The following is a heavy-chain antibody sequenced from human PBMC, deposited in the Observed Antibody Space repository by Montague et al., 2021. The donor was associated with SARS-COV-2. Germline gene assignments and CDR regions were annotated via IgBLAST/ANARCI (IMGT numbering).Heavy chain of an antibody. D-gene: IGHD2-21*01. J-gene: IGHJ4*02. CDR2: LSSAGHT. CDR3: ASLVCSSTNCNASGFRSVVTGIDS. V-gene: IGHV4-39*01. CDR1: GDSFRNSIYF. Sequence: SETLSLTCTVSGDSFRNSIYFWGWIRQPPLKGLVWLGNLSSAGHTYFNPSLKSRLSMSVGNSTSQFSLTLSSVSAADTAVYYCASLVCSSTNCNASGFRSVVTGIDSWGQGTPVTVSS.